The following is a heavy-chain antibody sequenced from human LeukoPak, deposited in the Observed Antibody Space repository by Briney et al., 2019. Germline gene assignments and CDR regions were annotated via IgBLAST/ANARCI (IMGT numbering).Heavy chain of an antibody. CDR3: ARAAIPYGDYDY. CDR2: IYYSGST. J-gene: IGHJ4*02. CDR1: GGSISSYY. D-gene: IGHD4-17*01. V-gene: IGHV4-59*12. Sequence: PSETLSLTCTGSGGSISSYYWSWIRQPPGKGLEWIGYIYYSGSTNYNPSLKSRVTISVDTSKNQFSLKLSSVTAADTAVYYCARAAIPYGDYDYWGQGTLVTVSS.